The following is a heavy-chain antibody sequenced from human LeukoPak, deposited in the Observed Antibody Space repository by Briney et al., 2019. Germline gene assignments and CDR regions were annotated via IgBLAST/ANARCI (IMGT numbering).Heavy chain of an antibody. CDR3: AREGRGRYLGGYYFDY. CDR2: IYHSGST. CDR1: GYSISSGYY. Sequence: SETLSLTCTVSGYSISSGYYWGWIRQPPGKGLEWIGSIYHSGSTYYNPSLKSRVTISVDTSKNQFSLKLSSVTAADTAVYYCAREGRGRYLGGYYFDYWGQGTLVTVSS. J-gene: IGHJ4*02. V-gene: IGHV4-38-2*02. D-gene: IGHD3-16*01.